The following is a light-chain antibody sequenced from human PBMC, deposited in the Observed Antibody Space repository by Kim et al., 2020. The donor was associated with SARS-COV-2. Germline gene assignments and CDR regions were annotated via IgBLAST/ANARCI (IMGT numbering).Light chain of an antibody. J-gene: IGKJ2*03. V-gene: IGKV3-15*01. Sequence: SASPGETVTRSCRATESVSTSLAWYQQRPGQAPTLLIYGASTRATGIPARFTGSGSGSQFTLTIRGLQSEDFAVYHCHQYHTWPYSFGRGTKLEI. CDR3: HQYHTWPYS. CDR2: GAS. CDR1: ESVSTS.